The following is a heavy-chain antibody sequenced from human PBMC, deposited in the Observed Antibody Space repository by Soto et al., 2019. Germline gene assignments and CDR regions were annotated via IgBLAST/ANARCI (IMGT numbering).Heavy chain of an antibody. J-gene: IGHJ6*03. Sequence: GGSLRLSCAASGFTFSGSAMHWVRQASGKGLEWVGRIRSKGNNYATAYGASLKGRFTISRDDSKNTAYLQMNSLNTEDTAVYYCSRQASDFWSGKPQYYMDVWGNGTTVTVSS. CDR1: GFTFSGSA. D-gene: IGHD3-3*01. CDR3: SRQASDFWSGKPQYYMDV. V-gene: IGHV3-73*01. CDR2: IRSKGNNYAT.